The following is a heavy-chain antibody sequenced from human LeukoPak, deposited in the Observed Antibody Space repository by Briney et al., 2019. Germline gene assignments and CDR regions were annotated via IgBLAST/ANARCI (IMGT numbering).Heavy chain of an antibody. D-gene: IGHD6-19*01. V-gene: IGHV5-10-1*01. CDR1: GYSFTSYW. CDR3: ARTPLYSSGWYHTDY. CDR2: IDPSDSYT. J-gene: IGHJ4*02. Sequence: GESLRISRKGSGYSFTSYWISWVRQMPGKGLEWMGRIDPSDSYTNYSPSFQGHVTISADKSISTAYLQWSSLKASDTAMYYCARTPLYSSGWYHTDYWGQGTLVTVSS.